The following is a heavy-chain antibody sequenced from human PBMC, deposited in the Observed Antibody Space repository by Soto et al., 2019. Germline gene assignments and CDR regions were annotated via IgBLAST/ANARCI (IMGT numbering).Heavy chain of an antibody. D-gene: IGHD3-16*01. CDR2: MFYSGSGGI. CDR3: ARAFYDSSAAGVAFDL. CDR1: GGSVSGHD. J-gene: IGHJ3*01. V-gene: IGHV4-59*02. Sequence: PSETMSRTCNVKGGSVSGHDCAWTRQSRGQGLEWLAHMFYSGSGGINTNPSLKSRVSISVVTSTNHISLRLTSVTAADTAVYYCARAFYDSSAAGVAFDLWGPGIMV.